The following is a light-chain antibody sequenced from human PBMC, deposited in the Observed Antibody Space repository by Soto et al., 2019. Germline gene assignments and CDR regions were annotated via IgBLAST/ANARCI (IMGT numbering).Light chain of an antibody. CDR1: SSNIGSNS. Sequence: QSALTQPPSVSAAPGQKVTISCAGTSSNIGSNSVSWYQHHPGTAPKLLIFDNTKRPSGIPDRFSGFKSGTSATLDIAGLQTGDEADYYCGTWDTSLSAFYVFGTGTKLTVL. V-gene: IGLV1-51*01. J-gene: IGLJ1*01. CDR3: GTWDTSLSAFYV. CDR2: DNT.